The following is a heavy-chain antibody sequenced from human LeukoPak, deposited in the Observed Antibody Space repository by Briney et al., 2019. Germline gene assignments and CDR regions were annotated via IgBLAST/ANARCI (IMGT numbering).Heavy chain of an antibody. D-gene: IGHD2-15*01. CDR3: AKDYDVVVVVGAIEGAVDD. CDR2: ISYDGSNR. CDR1: GFTFSGYG. J-gene: IGHJ4*02. V-gene: IGHV3-30*18. Sequence: GGSLRLSCAASGFTFSGYGMHWVRQAPGKGLEWVGLISYDGSNRNYADSVKGRFTVSRDNSKNTLYLQMNSLRAEDTSVYYCAKDYDVVVVVGAIEGAVDDWGQGTLVTVSS.